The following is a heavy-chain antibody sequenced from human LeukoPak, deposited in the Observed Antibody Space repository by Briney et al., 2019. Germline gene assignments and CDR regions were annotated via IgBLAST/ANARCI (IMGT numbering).Heavy chain of an antibody. D-gene: IGHD3-22*01. Sequence: HSGGSLRLSCAASGFTFSSYGMSWVRQAPGKGLEWVSAISGSGGSTYYADSVKGRFTISRDNSKNTLYLQMNSLRAEDTAVYYCAKCYYDSSGHSGYYYYYYYMDVWGKGTTVTISS. CDR2: ISGSGGST. CDR3: AKCYYDSSGHSGYYYYYYYMDV. V-gene: IGHV3-23*01. J-gene: IGHJ6*03. CDR1: GFTFSSYG.